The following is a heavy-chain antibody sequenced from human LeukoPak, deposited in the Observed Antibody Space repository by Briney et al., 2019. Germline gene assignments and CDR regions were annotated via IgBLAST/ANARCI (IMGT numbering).Heavy chain of an antibody. CDR1: GGSSSGYY. D-gene: IGHD2-15*01. J-gene: IGHJ4*02. CDR3: ALDLVVVVTATENSNY. Sequence: NPSETLSLTCAVYGGSSSGYYWSWIRQPPGKGLEWIGEVNHSGITNYNPSLKSRVTISVDTSKKQFSLKLTSVTAADTAVYYCALDLVVVVTATENSNYWGQGTLVTVSS. V-gene: IGHV4-34*01. CDR2: VNHSGIT.